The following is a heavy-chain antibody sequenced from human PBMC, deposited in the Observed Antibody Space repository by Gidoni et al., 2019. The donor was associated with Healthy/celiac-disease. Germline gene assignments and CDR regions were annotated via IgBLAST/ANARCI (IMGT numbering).Heavy chain of an antibody. CDR3: ATNRAGCDP. CDR1: GFSLSTSGVG. D-gene: IGHD6-25*01. V-gene: IGHV2-5*02. J-gene: IGHJ5*02. Sequence: QLTLKESGPTLVIPTQTLTLTCTFSGFSLSTSGVGVGWIRPPPGKALEWRALIYWAEDKRYSPSLKSRLTITKETSKKQVGLTMTNMDPVDTATDYCATNRAGCDPWGQGTLVTVSS. CDR2: IYWAEDK.